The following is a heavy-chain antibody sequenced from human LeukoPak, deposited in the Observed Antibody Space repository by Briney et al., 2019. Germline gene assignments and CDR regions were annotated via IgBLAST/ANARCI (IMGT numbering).Heavy chain of an antibody. D-gene: IGHD2-21*02. CDR2: IYSGGST. J-gene: IGHJ6*03. CDR1: GFTVSRNY. CDR3: ARAAREYCGGDCYPYYYYYYMDV. V-gene: IGHV3-53*01. Sequence: PGGSLRLSCAASGFTVSRNYMSWVRQAPGKGLEWVSVIYSGGSTYCADSVKGRFTISRDNSKNTLYLQMNSLRAEDTAVYYCARAAREYCGGDCYPYYYYYYMDVWGKGTTVTVSS.